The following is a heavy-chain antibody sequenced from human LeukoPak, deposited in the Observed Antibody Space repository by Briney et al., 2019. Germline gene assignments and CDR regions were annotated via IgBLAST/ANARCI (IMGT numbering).Heavy chain of an antibody. CDR1: GFTFSSYS. D-gene: IGHD3-9*01. Sequence: PGGSLRLSCAASGFTFSSYSMNWVRQAPGKGLEWVSSISSSSSYIYYADSVKGRFTISRDNAKNSLYLQMNSLRAEDTAVYYCARDLAYYDIPPYGMDVWGQGTTVTVSS. J-gene: IGHJ6*02. CDR3: ARDLAYYDIPPYGMDV. CDR2: ISSSSSYI. V-gene: IGHV3-21*01.